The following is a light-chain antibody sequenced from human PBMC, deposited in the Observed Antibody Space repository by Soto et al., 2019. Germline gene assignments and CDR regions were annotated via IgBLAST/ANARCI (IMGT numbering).Light chain of an antibody. V-gene: IGKV3-20*01. CDR1: HSVSSSY. CDR2: GAS. Sequence: EIVLTQSPGTLSLSPGERATLSCRASHSVSSSYLAWYQQKPGQAPRLLIYGASSRATGIPDRFSGSGSGTDFTLTISRLEPEEFAVYYCQQYGISRTFGQGTKVDI. CDR3: QQYGISRT. J-gene: IGKJ1*01.